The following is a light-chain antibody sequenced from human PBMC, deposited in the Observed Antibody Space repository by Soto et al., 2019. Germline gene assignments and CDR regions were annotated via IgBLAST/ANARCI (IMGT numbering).Light chain of an antibody. J-gene: IGKJ1*01. CDR1: QSLSSW. CDR3: QQYESYSTST. V-gene: IGKV1-5*03. Sequence: DIQMTQSPSTLSASVGDRVTITCRASQSLSSWLAWYQQKPGKAPRLLIYKVSTLESGVPASFSGSGSGTELTLTISSLQPYDFATYYCQQYESYSTSTFGQGTKVEIK. CDR2: KVS.